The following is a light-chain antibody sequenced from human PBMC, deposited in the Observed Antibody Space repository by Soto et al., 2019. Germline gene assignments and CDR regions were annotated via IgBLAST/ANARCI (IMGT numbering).Light chain of an antibody. CDR3: QHYNSYSEA. CDR2: RAS. CDR1: QTISSW. V-gene: IGKV1-5*03. Sequence: DIQMTQSPSTLSGYVGDRFTITCRASQTISSWLAWYKQKPGKEPKVRSDRASKLESWVKSRVSGSGSWKECTLTSSSLQPDEFATYYCQHYNSYSEAFGQGTKL. J-gene: IGKJ1*01.